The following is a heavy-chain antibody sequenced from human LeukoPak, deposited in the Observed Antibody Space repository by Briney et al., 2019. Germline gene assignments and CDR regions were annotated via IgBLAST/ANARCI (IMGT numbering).Heavy chain of an antibody. Sequence: SDTLSLTCAVYGGSFSGYYWNWIRQAPEKGLEWIGEINHSGSTNYNPSLKSRVTMSVDTSRNQFSLNLTSVTAADTAVYYCARSGFSSGWLRLDYWGQGTLVSVSS. CDR2: INHSGST. D-gene: IGHD6-19*01. CDR1: GGSFSGYY. V-gene: IGHV4-34*01. J-gene: IGHJ4*02. CDR3: ARSGFSSGWLRLDY.